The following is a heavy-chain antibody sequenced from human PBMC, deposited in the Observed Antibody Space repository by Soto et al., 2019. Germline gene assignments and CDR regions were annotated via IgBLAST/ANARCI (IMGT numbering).Heavy chain of an antibody. CDR3: ARDRRYCTNGVCYNNAFDI. CDR2: IYYSGST. CDR1: GGSISSYY. J-gene: IGHJ3*02. D-gene: IGHD2-8*01. Sequence: SENLSLTCTGSGGSISSYYWSWIRQPPGKGLEWIGYIYYSGSTNYNPSLKSRVTISVDTSKNQFSLKLSSVTAADTAVYYCARDRRYCTNGVCYNNAFDIWGQGTMVTVSS. V-gene: IGHV4-59*01.